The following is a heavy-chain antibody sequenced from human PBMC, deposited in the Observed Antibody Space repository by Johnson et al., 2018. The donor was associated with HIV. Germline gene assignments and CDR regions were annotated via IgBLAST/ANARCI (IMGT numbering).Heavy chain of an antibody. J-gene: IGHJ3*02. Sequence: QVQLVESGGGVVQPGGSLRLSCAASGFSFSSYGIHWVRQAPGKGLEWVAFTQYDGSNKYYADSMKCRFTISRDNSKKTLYLQMNSLRPEDTAVYYCAKETRDSRSAFDIWGQGTMVTVSS. V-gene: IGHV3-30*02. CDR1: GFSFSSYG. CDR2: TQYDGSNK. D-gene: IGHD3-22*01. CDR3: AKETRDSRSAFDI.